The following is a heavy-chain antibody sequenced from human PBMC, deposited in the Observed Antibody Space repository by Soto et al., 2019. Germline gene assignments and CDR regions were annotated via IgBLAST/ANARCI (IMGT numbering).Heavy chain of an antibody. CDR2: FWRDQGVL. J-gene: IGHJ4*02. V-gene: IGHV1-24*01. D-gene: IGHD6-19*01. CDR1: GYTLPKLS. Sequence: QVQLLQSGAELKSPGASVRVSCKVSGYTLPKLSMHWVRQAPGKGLEWMGGFWRDQGVLLYAQKFQGRVTLTEDTSTDTVFMELTSLSLDDTAIYYCATDRASVAGGFDFWGQGTAVTVSS. CDR3: ATDRASVAGGFDF.